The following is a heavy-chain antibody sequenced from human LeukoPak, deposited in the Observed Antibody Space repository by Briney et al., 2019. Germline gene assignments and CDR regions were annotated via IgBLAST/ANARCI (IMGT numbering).Heavy chain of an antibody. V-gene: IGHV3-23*01. Sequence: GGTLRLSCAASGFTFSSYGMSWVRQAPGKGLEWVSAISGSGGSTYYADSVKGRFTISRDNAKNSLYLQMNSLRPEDTAVYYCARENSGSYYQFDCWGQGTLVTVSS. CDR2: ISGSGGST. CDR1: GFTFSSYG. D-gene: IGHD1-26*01. J-gene: IGHJ4*02. CDR3: ARENSGSYYQFDC.